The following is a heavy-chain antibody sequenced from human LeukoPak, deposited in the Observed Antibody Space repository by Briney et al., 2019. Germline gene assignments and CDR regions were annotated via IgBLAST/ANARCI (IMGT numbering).Heavy chain of an antibody. CDR2: ISSSSSYT. Sequence: GGSLRLSCAASGFTFSSYSMNWVRQAPGKGLEWVSSISSSSSYTYYADSVKGRFTISRDNAKNSLYLQMNSLRAEDTAVYYCAREVRLDYWGQGTLVTVSS. V-gene: IGHV3-21*01. D-gene: IGHD2-2*01. CDR1: GFTFSSYS. J-gene: IGHJ4*02. CDR3: AREVRLDY.